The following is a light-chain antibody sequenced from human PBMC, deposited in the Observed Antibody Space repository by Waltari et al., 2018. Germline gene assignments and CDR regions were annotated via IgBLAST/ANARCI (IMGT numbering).Light chain of an antibody. J-gene: IGKJ1*01. CDR2: WAS. CDR1: QSVLYSSNNKNY. V-gene: IGKV4-1*01. CDR3: QQYYSSRT. Sequence: DIVMTQSPDSLAVSLGERATINCKSSQSVLYSSNNKNYVAWYQQKPGQPPKLLIYWASNRESGVPDRFSGSGSGTDFTLTISSLQAEDVAVYYCQQYYSSRTFGQGTKVEIK.